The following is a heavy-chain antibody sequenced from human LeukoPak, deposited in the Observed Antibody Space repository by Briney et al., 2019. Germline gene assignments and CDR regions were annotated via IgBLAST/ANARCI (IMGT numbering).Heavy chain of an antibody. CDR2: INPNSGDT. J-gene: IGHJ4*02. V-gene: IGHV1-2*02. D-gene: IGHD4-11*01. CDR3: ARGGDSTNFDY. CDR1: GYTFTGYY. Sequence: ASVKVSCKASGYTFTGYYIHWVRQAPGQGLEWMGWINPNSGDTNYAQKFQGRVTMTRDTSISTAYMELSRLGSDDPAVYYCARGGDSTNFDYWGQGTLVTVSS.